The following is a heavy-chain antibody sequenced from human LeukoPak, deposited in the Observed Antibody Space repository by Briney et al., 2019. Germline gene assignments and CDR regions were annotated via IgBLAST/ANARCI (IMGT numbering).Heavy chain of an antibody. Sequence: GGSLRLSCAASGFTFSGYGMHWVRQAPGKGLEWVAFIRYDGSNEYYADSVKGRFTISRDNAKNSLYLQMNSLRAEDTALYYCVRVVTAPYWYFDLWGRGTLVTVSS. J-gene: IGHJ2*01. D-gene: IGHD4-23*01. CDR3: VRVVTAPYWYFDL. V-gene: IGHV3-30*02. CDR1: GFTFSGYG. CDR2: IRYDGSNE.